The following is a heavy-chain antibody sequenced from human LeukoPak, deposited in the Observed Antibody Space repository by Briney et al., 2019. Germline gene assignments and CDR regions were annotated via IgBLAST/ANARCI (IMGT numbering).Heavy chain of an antibody. CDR2: ISSSSIYI. D-gene: IGHD6-6*01. CDR3: ATTVREPYSSSMYYFDY. Sequence: PGGSLRLSCAASGFTFSSYDMNWVRQAPGKGLEWVSSISSSSIYIYYADSVKGRVTISRDNSKNTLYLQMNSLRAEDTAVYYCATTVREPYSSSMYYFDYWGQGTLVTVSS. CDR1: GFTFSSYD. J-gene: IGHJ4*02. V-gene: IGHV3-21*01.